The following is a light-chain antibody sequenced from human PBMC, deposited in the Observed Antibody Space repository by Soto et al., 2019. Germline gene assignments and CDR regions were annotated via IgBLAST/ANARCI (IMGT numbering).Light chain of an antibody. V-gene: IGKV3-20*01. Sequence: TVLTQSPGALSLSTGEGATLSCRASQSVSSTYLARYQQKPGQAPRLLIYGASSKATGIQARFSGTVSGTDFTLTISSLEPEGLAVYYYQHYGNSSLNVGGGTKVDIK. CDR3: QHYGNSSLN. CDR1: QSVSSTY. CDR2: GAS. J-gene: IGKJ4*01.